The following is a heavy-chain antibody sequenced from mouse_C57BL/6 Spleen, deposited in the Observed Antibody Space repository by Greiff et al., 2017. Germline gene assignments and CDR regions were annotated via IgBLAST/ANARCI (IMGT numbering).Heavy chain of an antibody. Sequence: EVQLQESGGGLVQPGGSMKLSCAASGFTFSDAWMDWVRQSPGQGLEWVAEIRNKANNNATYYAESVKGRFTISRNDSNSSVYLQMDSLRAEATGIYYWTGGTDWYFDVWGTGTTVTVSS. V-gene: IGHV6-6*01. CDR3: TGGTDWYFDV. CDR2: IRNKANNNAT. J-gene: IGHJ1*03. CDR1: GFTFSDAW. D-gene: IGHD3-3*01.